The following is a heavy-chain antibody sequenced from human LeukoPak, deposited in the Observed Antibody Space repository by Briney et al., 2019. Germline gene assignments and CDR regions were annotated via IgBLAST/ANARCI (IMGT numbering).Heavy chain of an antibody. CDR3: AKDRKEASYSFTPLGN. D-gene: IGHD1-26*01. V-gene: IGHV3-23*01. Sequence: PGGSLRLSCAASGFTFSSYAMSWVRQAPGKGLEWVSVISGSGSSTYYADSVRGRFTVSRDNSKNTLFLQMKSLRVDDTAVYYCAKDRKEASYSFTPLGNWGRGTLVTVSS. CDR1: GFTFSSYA. J-gene: IGHJ4*02. CDR2: ISGSGSST.